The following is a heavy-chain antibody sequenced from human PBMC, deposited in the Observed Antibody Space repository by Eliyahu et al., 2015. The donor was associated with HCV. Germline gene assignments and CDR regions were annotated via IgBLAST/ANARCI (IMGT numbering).Heavy chain of an antibody. J-gene: IGHJ5*02. Sequence: QVQLVESGGGVVQPGRSLRLSCAASGFTFSSYGMXWVRQAPGKGLEWVAVIWYDGSNKYXADSVKGRFTISRDNSKNTLYLQMNSLRAEDTAVYYCAREEGDYGDYVSLQNWFDPWGQGTLVTVSS. D-gene: IGHD4-17*01. CDR1: GFTFSSYG. CDR2: IWYDGSNK. V-gene: IGHV3-33*01. CDR3: AREEGDYGDYVSLQNWFDP.